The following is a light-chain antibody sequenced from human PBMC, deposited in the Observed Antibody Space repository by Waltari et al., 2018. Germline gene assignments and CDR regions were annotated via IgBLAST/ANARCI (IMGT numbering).Light chain of an antibody. J-gene: IGLJ2*01. CDR3: RAWDTSLSGVL. CDR2: LHD. CDR1: SSNIGSNY. Sequence: SVLTQPPSASGTPGQRVTISCSGSSSNIGSNYVFWYQQGPGPAPKPLSYLHDQRPPGVPDRFSGSKSGTSASLAISGLQSEDEADYYCRAWDTSLSGVLFGGGTKVTVL. V-gene: IGLV1-47*01.